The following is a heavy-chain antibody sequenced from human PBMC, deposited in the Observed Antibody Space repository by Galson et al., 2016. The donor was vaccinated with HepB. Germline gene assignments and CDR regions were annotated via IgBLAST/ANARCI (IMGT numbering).Heavy chain of an antibody. CDR2: ISNDGSNT. D-gene: IGHD6-13*01. J-gene: IGHJ4*02. CDR1: GFIFSSYG. CDR3: AKGRAGAGNRGFDF. Sequence: SLRLSCAASGFIFSSYGMNWVRQAPGKGLEWVALISNDGSNTYYAESLKGRLTISRDNSNNTMFLHMNSLRGEDTAVYYCAKGRAGAGNRGFDFWGQGTLVTLSS. V-gene: IGHV3-30*18.